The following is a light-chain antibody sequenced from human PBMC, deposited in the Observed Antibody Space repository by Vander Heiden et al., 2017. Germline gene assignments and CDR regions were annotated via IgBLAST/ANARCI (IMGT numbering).Light chain of an antibody. V-gene: IGKV1-39*01. Sequence: IQLSHSPSPLPASVGDTISITCRTSQNVCQCLHWYQQRPGRAPNLLIYDASTLQSGVPSRFSGGGSGTEYTLTVTGLQPDDFATYYCQQSNTNPGTFGQGTKVDI. CDR2: DAS. CDR3: QQSNTNPGT. J-gene: IGKJ1*01. CDR1: QNVCQC.